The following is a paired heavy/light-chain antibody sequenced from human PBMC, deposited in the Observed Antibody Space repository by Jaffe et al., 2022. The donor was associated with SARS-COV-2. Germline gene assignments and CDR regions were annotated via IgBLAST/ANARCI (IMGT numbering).Heavy chain of an antibody. J-gene: IGHJ4*02. CDR1: GFTFGDYA. Sequence: EVQLVESGGGLVEPGRSLRLSCTASGFTFGDYAMSWFRQAPGKGLEWVGFIGSKAYGATTEYAASVQGRFTISRDDSKSIAYLQMNSLRTEDAAVYYCTRDIYGSRSYPVGYYFDYWGQGTLVTVSS. D-gene: IGHD3-10*01. CDR3: TRDIYGSRSYPVGYYFDY. CDR2: IGSKAYGATT. V-gene: IGHV3-49*03.
Light chain of an antibody. J-gene: IGKJ2*01. CDR1: QSVSSN. V-gene: IGKV3-15*01. Sequence: EIVMTQSPATLSVSPGERATLSCRASQSVSSNLAWYQQKPGQAPRLLIYAASTRATGIPARFSGSGSGTEFTLTISSLQSEDFAVYYCQQYNNWPPGMYTFGQGTKLEIK. CDR3: QQYNNWPPGMYT. CDR2: AAS.